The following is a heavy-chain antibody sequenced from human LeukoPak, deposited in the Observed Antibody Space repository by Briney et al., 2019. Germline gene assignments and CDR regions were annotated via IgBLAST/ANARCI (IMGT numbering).Heavy chain of an antibody. Sequence: GGSLRLSCAASGFTFSSYGMSWVRQAPGKGLEWVSAISGSGGSTYYADSVKGRFTISRDNSKNTLYLQMNSLRAEDTAVYYCVKDMSYDSSGYYPGGFDYWGQGTLVTVSS. J-gene: IGHJ4*02. CDR1: GFTFSSYG. V-gene: IGHV3-23*01. D-gene: IGHD3-22*01. CDR2: ISGSGGST. CDR3: VKDMSYDSSGYYPGGFDY.